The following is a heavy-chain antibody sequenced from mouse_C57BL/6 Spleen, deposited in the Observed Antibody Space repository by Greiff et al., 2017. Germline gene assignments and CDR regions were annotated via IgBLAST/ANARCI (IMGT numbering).Heavy chain of an antibody. Sequence: EVQGVESGEGLVKPGGSLKLSCAASGFTFSSYAMSWVRQTPEKRLEWVAYISSGGDYTYYADTVKGRFTISRDNARNTLYLQMSSLKSEDTAMDYCTRDLGAYYSNYDYYAMDYWGQGTSVTVSS. D-gene: IGHD2-5*01. J-gene: IGHJ4*01. V-gene: IGHV5-9-1*02. CDR2: ISSGGDYT. CDR3: TRDLGAYYSNYDYYAMDY. CDR1: GFTFSSYA.